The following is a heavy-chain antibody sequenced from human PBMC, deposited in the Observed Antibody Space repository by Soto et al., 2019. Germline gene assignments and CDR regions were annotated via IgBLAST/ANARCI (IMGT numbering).Heavy chain of an antibody. CDR3: ATTGPIDYGGSFDY. D-gene: IGHD4-17*01. J-gene: IGHJ4*02. V-gene: IGHV3-23*01. CDR1: GFTFSSYA. Sequence: GGSLRLSCAVSGFTFSSYAMSWVRQAPGKGLEWVSAISGSGGSTYYADTVKGRFTISRDNSKNTLYLQMNSLIAEDTAVYYCATTGPIDYGGSFDYWGQGTLVTVSS. CDR2: ISGSGGST.